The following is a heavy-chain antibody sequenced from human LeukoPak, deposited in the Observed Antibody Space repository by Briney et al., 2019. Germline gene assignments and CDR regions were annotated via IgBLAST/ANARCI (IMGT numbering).Heavy chain of an antibody. CDR3: ARGVGGSYYVDYYYYMDV. CDR1: GYTFTSYG. CDR2: ISAYNGNT. V-gene: IGHV1-18*01. J-gene: IGHJ6*03. D-gene: IGHD1-26*01. Sequence: GASVKVSCKASGYTFTSYGISWVRQAPGQGLEWMGWISAYNGNTNYAQKLQGRVTMTTDTSTSTAYMELRSLRPDDTAVYYCARGVGGSYYVDYYYYMDVWGKGTTVTVSS.